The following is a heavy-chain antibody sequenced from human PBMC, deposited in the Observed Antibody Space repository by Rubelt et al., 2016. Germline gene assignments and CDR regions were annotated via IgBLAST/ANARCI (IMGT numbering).Heavy chain of an antibody. CDR2: INHSGST. V-gene: IGHV4-34*01. D-gene: IGHD6-25*01. Sequence: QVQLQQWGAGLLKPSETLSLSCAVYGGSFRDYYWSWIRQSPGKGLEWIGEINHSGSTNVNPSLKSRGTISVDTSKNQFSLKRSAVTAADTAGYYCARDLSGGCFNYWGQGTLVTVSS. CDR3: ARDLSGGCFNY. CDR1: GGSFRDYY. J-gene: IGHJ4*02.